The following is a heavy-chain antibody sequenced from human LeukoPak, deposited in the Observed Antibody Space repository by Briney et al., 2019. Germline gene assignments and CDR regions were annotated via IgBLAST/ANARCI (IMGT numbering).Heavy chain of an antibody. V-gene: IGHV1-18*01. CDR3: ARDHSNWNYAPDF. D-gene: IGHD1-7*01. Sequence: GASVRVSCKASGYTFTRYGISWVRQAPGQGLQWLGWISASNGNTNYAQKFRDRDTMSTDTSTGTAYLDVRSLTSDDTAVYYCARDHSNWNYAPDFWGQGTLVIVSS. CDR1: GYTFTRYG. J-gene: IGHJ4*02. CDR2: ISASNGNT.